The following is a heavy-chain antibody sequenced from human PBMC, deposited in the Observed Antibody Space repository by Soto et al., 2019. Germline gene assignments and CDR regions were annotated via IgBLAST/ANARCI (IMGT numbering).Heavy chain of an antibody. CDR3: ARDLEDTAPAYYYYYGMDV. D-gene: IGHD5-18*01. V-gene: IGHV3-21*01. CDR2: ISSSSSYI. Sequence: LRLSCAASGFTFSRYSMNWVRQAPGKGLEWVSSISSSSSYIYYADSVKGRFTISRDNAKNSLYLQMNSLRAEDTAVYYCARDLEDTAPAYYYYYGMDVWGQGTTVTVSS. CDR1: GFTFSRYS. J-gene: IGHJ6*02.